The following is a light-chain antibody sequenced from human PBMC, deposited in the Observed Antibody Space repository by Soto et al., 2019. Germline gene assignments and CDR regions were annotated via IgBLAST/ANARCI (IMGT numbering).Light chain of an antibody. CDR1: HSINNY. CDR2: AAS. CDR3: QQSYSTRGT. J-gene: IGKJ2*01. V-gene: IGKV1-39*01. Sequence: IQMTQSPSSLSASVGDRVIITCRSDHSINNYLNWYQQRTGKVPKLLIYAASTLQSGIPSRFSCSGSVRVFTFTINSLQPEDFATYYCQQSYSTRGTFGRGTRVEI.